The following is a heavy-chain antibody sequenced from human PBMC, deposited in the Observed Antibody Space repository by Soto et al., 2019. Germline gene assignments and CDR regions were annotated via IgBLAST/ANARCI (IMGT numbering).Heavy chain of an antibody. CDR2: MSPNSGNT. CDR1: GYTFTTYD. J-gene: IGHJ6*02. D-gene: IGHD1-26*01. Sequence: QVQLVQSGAEVKKPGASVKVSCKASGYTFTTYDINWVRQATGQGLEWMGWMSPNSGNTGYAQKFQGRVTMTRDTSISTAYRELSSLRSDDTAVYYCARQWELSGYYYGMDVWGQGTTVTVSS. V-gene: IGHV1-8*01. CDR3: ARQWELSGYYYGMDV.